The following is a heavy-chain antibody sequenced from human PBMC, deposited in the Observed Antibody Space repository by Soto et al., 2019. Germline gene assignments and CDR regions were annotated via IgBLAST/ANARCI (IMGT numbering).Heavy chain of an antibody. J-gene: IGHJ6*02. D-gene: IGHD3-22*01. CDR2: ISSSSSYI. CDR1: GFTFSSYS. Sequence: LRLSCAASGFTFSSYSMNWVRQAPGKGLEWVSSISSSSSYIYSADSVKGRFTISRDNAKNSLYLQMNSLRAEDTAVYYCARLKIDYYGMDVWGQGTTVTVSS. V-gene: IGHV3-21*01. CDR3: ARLKIDYYGMDV.